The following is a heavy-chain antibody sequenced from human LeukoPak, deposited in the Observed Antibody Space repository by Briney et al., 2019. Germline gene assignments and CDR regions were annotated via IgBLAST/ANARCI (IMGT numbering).Heavy chain of an antibody. J-gene: IGHJ4*02. D-gene: IGHD3-22*01. CDR2: IIPILGIA. Sequence: GASVKVSCKASGGTFSSYAISWVRQAPGQGLEWMGRIIPILGIANYAQEFQGRVTITADKSTSTAYMELSSLRSEDTAVYYCASFNNSSGYSLTSLDYWGQGTLVTVSS. CDR1: GGTFSSYA. CDR3: ASFNNSSGYSLTSLDY. V-gene: IGHV1-69*04.